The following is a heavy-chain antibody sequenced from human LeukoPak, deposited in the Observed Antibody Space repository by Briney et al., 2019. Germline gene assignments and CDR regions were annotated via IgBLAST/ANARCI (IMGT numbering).Heavy chain of an antibody. D-gene: IGHD1-14*01. CDR2: ISRNSGSI. V-gene: IGHV3-9*03. J-gene: IGHJ3*02. CDR1: GFTFDDYA. Sequence: PGGSLRLSCAASGFTFDDYAMHWVRQAPGKGLEWVSGISRNSGSIGYADSVKGRFTISRDNAKNSLYLQMNSLRAEDMALYYCAKEMTTKPRGAFDIWGQGTMVTVSS. CDR3: AKEMTTKPRGAFDI.